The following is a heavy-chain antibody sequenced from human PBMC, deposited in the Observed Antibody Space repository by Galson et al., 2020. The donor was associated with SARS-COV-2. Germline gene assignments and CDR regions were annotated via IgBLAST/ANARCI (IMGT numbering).Heavy chain of an antibody. J-gene: IGHJ4*02. CDR1: GGSLRSGDFS. Sequence: SETLSLTCTVSGGSLRSGDFSWSWLRQTPGKGLEWLGYMFYSGSTYYNPSLKSRVSISLDTSENQFSLKLSSVTAAGTAVYYCARGGYDYIDVWGQGTLVTVSS. CDR2: MFYSGST. V-gene: IGHV4-30-4*01. D-gene: IGHD3-3*01. CDR3: ARGGYDYIDV.